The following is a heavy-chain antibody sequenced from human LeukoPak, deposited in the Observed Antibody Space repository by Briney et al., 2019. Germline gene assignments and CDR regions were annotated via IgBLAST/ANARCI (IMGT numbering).Heavy chain of an antibody. CDR2: IWCDGSNK. D-gene: IGHD6-19*01. Sequence: GGSLRLSCAASGFTLSSYSMNWVRQAPGKGLEWVAVIWCDGSNKYYADSVKGRFTISRDNSKNTLYLQMNSLRAEDTAVYYCAKDGGSSGWSYYYYYMDVWGKGTTVTVSS. CDR1: GFTLSSYS. CDR3: AKDGGSSGWSYYYYYMDV. V-gene: IGHV3-33*06. J-gene: IGHJ6*03.